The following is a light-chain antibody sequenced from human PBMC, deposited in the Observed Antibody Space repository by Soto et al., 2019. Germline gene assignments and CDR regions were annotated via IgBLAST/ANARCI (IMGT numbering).Light chain of an antibody. CDR1: QSISTN. V-gene: IGKV1-5*01. J-gene: IGKJ1*01. Sequence: DIKMTQSPSSLSASVGDRVTITCRASQSISTNLNWYQQRPGKAPKLLIYAASSLESGVPSRFSGSGSGTEFTLTISSLQPDDFATYYCQQYNSYSRTFGQGTKVDIK. CDR3: QQYNSYSRT. CDR2: AAS.